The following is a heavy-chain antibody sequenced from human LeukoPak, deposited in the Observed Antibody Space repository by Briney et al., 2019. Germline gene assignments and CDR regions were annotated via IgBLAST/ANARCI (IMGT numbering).Heavy chain of an antibody. D-gene: IGHD5-24*01. V-gene: IGHV1-18*01. CDR3: ARVRRDGYNYYYYGMDV. CDR1: GYTFTSYG. Sequence: ASAKVSCKASGYTFTSYGISWVRQAPGQGLEWMGWISAYNGNTNYAQKLQGRVTMTTDTSTSTACMELRSLRSDDTAVYYCARVRRDGYNYYYYGMDVWGQGTTVTVSS. J-gene: IGHJ6*02. CDR2: ISAYNGNT.